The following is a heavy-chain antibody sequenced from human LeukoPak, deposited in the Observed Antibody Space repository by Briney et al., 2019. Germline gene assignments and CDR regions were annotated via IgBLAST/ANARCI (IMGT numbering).Heavy chain of an antibody. CDR3: ARVTLPFSSSWYAIDY. V-gene: IGHV3-21*01. CDR1: GFPFSYYT. Sequence: PGGSLRLSCVASGFPFSYYTMNWVRQAPGKGLEFVSSIISTSSSRTYADSVKGRFTISRDNAKNSLYLQMNSLRAEDTAVYYCARVTLPFSSSWYAIDYWGQGTLVTVSS. J-gene: IGHJ4*02. D-gene: IGHD6-13*01. CDR2: IISTSSSR.